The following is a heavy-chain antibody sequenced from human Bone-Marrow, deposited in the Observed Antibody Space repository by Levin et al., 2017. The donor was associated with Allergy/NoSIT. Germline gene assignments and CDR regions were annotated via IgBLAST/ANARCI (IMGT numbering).Heavy chain of an antibody. Sequence: GGSLRLSCAASGFSFSDSTIHWVRQASGKGPEWVGRIRSKANSYATAYGASVKDRFIISRDDSRNTAYLQMNSLKSEDTAVYYCAKYISGWNDGYWSQGTLVTVSS. J-gene: IGHJ4*02. D-gene: IGHD6-19*01. V-gene: IGHV3-73*01. CDR1: GFSFSDST. CDR2: IRSKANSYAT. CDR3: AKYISGWNDGY.